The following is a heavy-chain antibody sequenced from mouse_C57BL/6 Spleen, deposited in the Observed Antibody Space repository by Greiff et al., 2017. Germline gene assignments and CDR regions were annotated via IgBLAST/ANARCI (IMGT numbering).Heavy chain of an antibody. J-gene: IGHJ2*01. V-gene: IGHV1-82*01. CDR1: GYAFSSSW. CDR2: IYPGDGDT. Sequence: QVQLQQSGPELVKPGASVKISCKASGYAFSSSWMNWVKQRPGKGLEWIGRIYPGDGDTNYNGKFKGKATLTADKSSSTAYMQLSSLTSEDSAVYFCARSGDYDDAAWGQGTTLTVSS. CDR3: ARSGDYDDAA. D-gene: IGHD2-4*01.